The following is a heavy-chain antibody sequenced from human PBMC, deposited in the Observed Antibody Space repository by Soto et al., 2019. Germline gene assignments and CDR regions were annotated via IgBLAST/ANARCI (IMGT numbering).Heavy chain of an antibody. CDR2: INAAHGNT. CDR1: GYTFTTYA. Sequence: QVQLVQSGAEVKKPGASVKVSCKASGYTFTTYAMHWVRQAPGQRLEWMGWINAAHGNTKYSQKFQGRVSNTRDTSASTAYMELSSLRSEDTAVYYCAWSLMNTAMVTFYYFDYWGQGALVTVSS. CDR3: AWSLMNTAMVTFYYFDY. D-gene: IGHD5-18*01. J-gene: IGHJ4*01. V-gene: IGHV1-3*01.